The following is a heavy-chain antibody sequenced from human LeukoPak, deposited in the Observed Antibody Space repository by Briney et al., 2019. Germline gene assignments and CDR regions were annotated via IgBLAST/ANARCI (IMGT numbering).Heavy chain of an antibody. V-gene: IGHV4-34*01. D-gene: IGHD1-26*01. Sequence: PSETLSLTCAVYGGSFSDYWWTWIRQPPGKGLEWIGSIYSSGGTYYNTSLQSRVTISIETSKNQISLRLKSVTAADTAMYYCAKSGGYGLIDYWGQGTLVTVSS. CDR1: GGSFSDYW. CDR3: AKSGGYGLIDY. J-gene: IGHJ4*02. CDR2: IYSSGGT.